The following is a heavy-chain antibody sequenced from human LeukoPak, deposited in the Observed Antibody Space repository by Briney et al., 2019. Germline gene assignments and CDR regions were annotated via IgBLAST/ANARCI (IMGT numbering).Heavy chain of an antibody. J-gene: IGHJ4*02. D-gene: IGHD3-22*01. V-gene: IGHV3-48*03. CDR1: GFTFSSYE. CDR3: VRDPLYDSSGYVGY. CDR2: ISSSGSTI. Sequence: PGGSLRLSCAASGFTFSSYEMNWVRQAPGKGLEWVSYISSSGSTIYYADSVKGRFTISRDNAKNSLYLQMNSLRAEDTAVYYCVRDPLYDSSGYVGYWGQGTLVTVSS.